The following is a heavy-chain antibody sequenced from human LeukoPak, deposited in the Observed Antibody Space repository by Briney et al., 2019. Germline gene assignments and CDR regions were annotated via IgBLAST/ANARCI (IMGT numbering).Heavy chain of an antibody. J-gene: IGHJ4*02. D-gene: IGHD3-22*01. CDR3: AKGYYYDSSAQDYFDF. CDR1: GFTFSSYA. Sequence: GGSLRLSCAASGFTFSSYAMSWVRQAPGKGLEWVSALSGGGGSTYYADSVKGRFTISRDNSKNTLYLQLNSLRAEDTAVYYCAKGYYYDSSAQDYFDFWGQGTLVTVSS. V-gene: IGHV3-23*01. CDR2: LSGGGGST.